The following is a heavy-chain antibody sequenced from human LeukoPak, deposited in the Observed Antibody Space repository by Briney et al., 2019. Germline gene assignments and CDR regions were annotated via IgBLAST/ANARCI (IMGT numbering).Heavy chain of an antibody. J-gene: IGHJ4*02. CDR1: GGTFSSYA. V-gene: IGHV1-69*13. Sequence: GASVKVSCKASGGTFSSYAISWVRQAPGQGLEWMGGIIPIFGTANYAQKFQGRVTITADESTSTAYMELSSLRSEDTAMYYCASDIAATITPLNYWGQGTLVTVSS. D-gene: IGHD5-12*01. CDR2: IIPIFGTA. CDR3: ASDIAATITPLNY.